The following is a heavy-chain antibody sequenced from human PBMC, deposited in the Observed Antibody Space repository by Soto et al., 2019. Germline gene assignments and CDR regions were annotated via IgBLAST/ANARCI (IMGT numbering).Heavy chain of an antibody. J-gene: IGHJ6*02. CDR1: GFTFAGYST. CDR3: AKDPPSERMQPDYGMDV. V-gene: IGHV3-23*01. D-gene: IGHD6-13*01. CDR2: ISGSGRYT. Sequence: EVHLLESGGGLVQPGGSLRLSCAASGFTFAGYSTMSWVRQAPGKGLEWVSSISGSGRYTDYADSVKGRFTISRDNSKNTLYLQMNSLRVEDTAVYYCAKDPPSERMQPDYGMDVWGQGTTVTVSS.